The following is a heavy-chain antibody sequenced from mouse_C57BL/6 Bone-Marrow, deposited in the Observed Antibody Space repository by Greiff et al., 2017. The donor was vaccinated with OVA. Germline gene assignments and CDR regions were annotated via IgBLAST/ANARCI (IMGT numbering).Heavy chain of an antibody. CDR1: GFTFSDYG. V-gene: IGHV5-17*01. J-gene: IGHJ2*01. Sequence: EVKLVESGGGLVKPGGSLKLSCAASGFTFSDYGMHWVRQAPEKGLEWVAYISSGSSTIYYAYTVKGRFTISRDNAKNTLFLQMTSLRSEDTAMYYCARSDYDYFDYWGQGTTLTVSS. CDR2: ISSGSSTI. CDR3: ARSDYDYFDY. D-gene: IGHD2-4*01.